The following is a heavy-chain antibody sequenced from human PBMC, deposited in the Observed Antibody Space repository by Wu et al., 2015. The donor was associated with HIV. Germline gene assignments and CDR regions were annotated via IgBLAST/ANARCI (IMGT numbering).Heavy chain of an antibody. CDR3: AREGEYGDYVYFFDY. D-gene: IGHD4-17*01. V-gene: IGHV4-4*07. J-gene: IGHJ4*02. CDR2: IYTSGST. CDR1: GASISNYY. Sequence: QVQLQESGPGLVKPSETLSLTCTVSGASISNYYWSWIRQPAGKGLEWIGRIYTSGSTNYNPSLKSRVTMSVDTSKNQFSLKLTSVTAADTAVYYCAREGEYGDYVYFFDYWGQGTLVTVSS.